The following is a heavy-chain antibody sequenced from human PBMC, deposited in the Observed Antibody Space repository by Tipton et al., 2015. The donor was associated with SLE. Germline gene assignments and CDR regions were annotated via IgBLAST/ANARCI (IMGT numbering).Heavy chain of an antibody. CDR3: AKDMDSSGAFGY. J-gene: IGHJ4*02. CDR2: ISSSSSYI. V-gene: IGHV3-21*03. CDR1: GFTFSSYS. D-gene: IGHD3-22*01. Sequence: SLRLSCAASGFTFSSYSMNWVRQAPGKGLEWVSSISSSSSYIYYADSVKGRFTISRDNAKNSLYLQMNSLRAEDTAVYYCAKDMDSSGAFGYWGQGTLVTVSS.